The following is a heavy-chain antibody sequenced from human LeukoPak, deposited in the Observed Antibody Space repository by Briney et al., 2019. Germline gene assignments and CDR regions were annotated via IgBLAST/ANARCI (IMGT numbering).Heavy chain of an antibody. V-gene: IGHV3-11*01. D-gene: IGHD2-2*01. CDR2: ISSSGSTI. Sequence: GGSLRLSCAASGFTFSDYYMSWIRQAPGKGLEWVSYISSSGSTIYYADSVKGRFTISRDNAKNSLYLQMNSLRAEDTAVCYCARDLGSTNPYYFDDWGQGTLVTVSS. CDR1: GFTFSDYY. J-gene: IGHJ4*02. CDR3: ARDLGSTNPYYFDD.